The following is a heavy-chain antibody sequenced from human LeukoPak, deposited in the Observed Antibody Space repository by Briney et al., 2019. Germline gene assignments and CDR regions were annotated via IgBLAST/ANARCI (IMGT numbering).Heavy chain of an antibody. CDR3: AKGPRNIIYSSWDY. V-gene: IGHV3-23*01. J-gene: IGHJ4*02. D-gene: IGHD6-6*01. CDR1: GFTSNSYS. CDR2: ISGSGGST. Sequence: GGSVRLFCSASGFTSNSYSMIWLRQAPGKGLAWVSAISGSGGSTYYADSVKGRFTIYRDNSKNTLYLQMNSPRAEDTAVYYCAKGPRNIIYSSWDYWGQGTLVTVSS.